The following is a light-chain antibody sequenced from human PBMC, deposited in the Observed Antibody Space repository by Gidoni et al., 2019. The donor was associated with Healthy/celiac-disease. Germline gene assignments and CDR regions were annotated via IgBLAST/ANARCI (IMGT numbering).Light chain of an antibody. Sequence: DIQMTQSPSSLSASVGDRVTITCQASQDISNYLNWYQQKPGKAPKLLIYDASNLETGVPSRFSGSGSGTDFTFTISSLQPEDIATYYCQQYDNLLRYTFGQXTKLEIK. CDR3: QQYDNLLRYT. J-gene: IGKJ2*01. CDR2: DAS. CDR1: QDISNY. V-gene: IGKV1-33*01.